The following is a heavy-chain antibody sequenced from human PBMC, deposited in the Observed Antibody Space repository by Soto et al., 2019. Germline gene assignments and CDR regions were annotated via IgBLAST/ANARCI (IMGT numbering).Heavy chain of an antibody. CDR1: GGSISSGDYY. Sequence: SETLSLTCTVSGGSISSGDYYWSWIRQPPGKGLEWIGYIYYSGSTYYNPSLKSRVTISVDTSKNQFSLKLSSVTAADTAVYYCARDELLDNYYYYGMDVWGQGTTLTVSS. CDR2: IYYSGST. J-gene: IGHJ6*02. D-gene: IGHD2-2*03. V-gene: IGHV4-30-4*01. CDR3: ARDELLDNYYYYGMDV.